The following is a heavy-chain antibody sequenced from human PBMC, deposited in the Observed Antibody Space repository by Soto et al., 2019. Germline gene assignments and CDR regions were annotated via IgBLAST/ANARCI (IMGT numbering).Heavy chain of an antibody. Sequence: ASVKVSCKASGGTFSSYAINWVRQAPGQGLEWMGGIIPILGIANYAQKFQGRVTITADKSTSTAYMELSSLRSEDTAVYYCATTIFGVVIIRNYYYGMDVWGQGTTVTVSS. V-gene: IGHV1-69*10. D-gene: IGHD3-3*01. J-gene: IGHJ6*02. CDR1: GGTFSSYA. CDR2: IIPILGIA. CDR3: ATTIFGVVIIRNYYYGMDV.